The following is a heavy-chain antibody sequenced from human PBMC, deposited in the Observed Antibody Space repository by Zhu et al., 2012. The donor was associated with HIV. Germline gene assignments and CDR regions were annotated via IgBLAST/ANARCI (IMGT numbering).Heavy chain of an antibody. Sequence: QVQLQESGPGLVKPSETLSLNCTVSGGSISSRYWSWIRQSPGKGLEWIGYILDSGSTNYNPSLKSRVTISTGTSKKQFSLKLTSVIPADTAVCYCATYYYGSGSSYYFDHWGQGTPVTVSS. CDR1: GGSISSRY. D-gene: IGHD3-10*01. CDR2: ILDSGST. CDR3: ATYYYGSGSSYYFDH. V-gene: IGHV4-59*03. J-gene: IGHJ4*02.